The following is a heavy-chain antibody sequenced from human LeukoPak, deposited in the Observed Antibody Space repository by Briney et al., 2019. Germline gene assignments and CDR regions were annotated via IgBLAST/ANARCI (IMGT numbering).Heavy chain of an antibody. CDR2: IYTGGTT. Sequence: PGGSLRVSCAASGFSVSSYYMNCVRQAPGKGLEWVSAIYTGGTTYYADSVKGRFTISRDNSKNTLYLQMNSLRAEDTAVYYCARDKLGSGYNGDFDYWGQGTLVTVSS. J-gene: IGHJ4*02. CDR3: ARDKLGSGYNGDFDY. V-gene: IGHV3-66*02. D-gene: IGHD1-14*01. CDR1: GFSVSSYY.